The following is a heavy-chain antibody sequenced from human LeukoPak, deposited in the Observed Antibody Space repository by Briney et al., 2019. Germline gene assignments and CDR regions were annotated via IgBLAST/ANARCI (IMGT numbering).Heavy chain of an antibody. Sequence: GRSLRLSPAPSLFTLSRDSMNCVRQAPGKGVECVSSISSSSSNTYYADSVKGRFTISRDNAKNSLYLQMNSLRAEDTAVYYCARADRGGDFYDCWGQGTPVTVS. CDR3: ARADRGGDFYDC. D-gene: IGHD2-21*01. V-gene: IGHV3-21*01. CDR1: LFTLSRDS. J-gene: IGHJ4*02. CDR2: ISSSSSNT.